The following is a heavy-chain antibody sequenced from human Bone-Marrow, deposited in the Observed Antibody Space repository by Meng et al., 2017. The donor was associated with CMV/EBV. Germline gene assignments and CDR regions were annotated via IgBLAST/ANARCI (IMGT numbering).Heavy chain of an antibody. CDR2: ISSEGTTT. J-gene: IGHJ5*02. V-gene: IGHV3-74*01. CDR3: AREYYDSSGYRNWFDP. Sequence: GGSLRLSCAASGFTFSNYWVHWVRQAPGKGLVWVSRISSEGTTTTYADSVKGRFTISRDNAKNTLYLQMNSLRAEDTAVYYCAREYYDSSGYRNWFDPWGHGTTVTVSS. CDR1: GFTFSNYW. D-gene: IGHD3-22*01.